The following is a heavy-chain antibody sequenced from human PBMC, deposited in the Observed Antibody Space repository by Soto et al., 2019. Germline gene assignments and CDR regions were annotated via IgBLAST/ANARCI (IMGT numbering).Heavy chain of an antibody. CDR3: ARGIQWRYGMDV. CDR1: GYTFINYY. V-gene: IGHV3-74*02. CDR2: INGDGSST. Sequence: VQLVQSGAEVKKPGASVKVSCKASGYTFINYYIHWVRQAPGKGLVWVSRINGDGSSTFYADSVKGRFTISRDNARNTVYLQMNSLRAEDTAVYYCARGIQWRYGMDVWGQGTTVTVSS. D-gene: IGHD5-12*01. J-gene: IGHJ6*02.